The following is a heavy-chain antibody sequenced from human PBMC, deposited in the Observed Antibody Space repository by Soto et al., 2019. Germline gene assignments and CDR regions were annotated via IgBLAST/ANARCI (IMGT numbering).Heavy chain of an antibody. Sequence: TSETLSLTCTVSGGSISSYYWSWIRQPPGKGLEWIGYIYYSGSTNYNPSLKSRVTISVDTSKNQFSLKLSSVTAADTAVYYCARVDYYDSSGPIDYWGQGTLVTVSS. D-gene: IGHD3-22*01. CDR2: IYYSGST. J-gene: IGHJ4*02. V-gene: IGHV4-59*01. CDR3: ARVDYYDSSGPIDY. CDR1: GGSISSYY.